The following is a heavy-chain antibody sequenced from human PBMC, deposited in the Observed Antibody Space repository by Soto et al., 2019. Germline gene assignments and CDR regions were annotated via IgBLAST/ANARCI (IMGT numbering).Heavy chain of an antibody. V-gene: IGHV2-5*02. D-gene: IGHD1-7*01. CDR2: IYWDDDK. J-gene: IGHJ6*03. CDR3: AHSGITGTKSGYYYIDD. CDR1: GFSLSTSGVG. Sequence: CGPTLVNPTQTLTLTCTFSGFSLSTSGVGVGWVRQPPGKALEWLALIYWDDDKRYSPSLKSRLTITKDTTKNQVVLTMTNIDPVDTATYYCAHSGITGTKSGYYYIDDCGNGTTVTDAS.